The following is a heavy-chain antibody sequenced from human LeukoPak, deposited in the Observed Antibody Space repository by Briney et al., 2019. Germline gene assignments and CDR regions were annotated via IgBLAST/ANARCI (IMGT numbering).Heavy chain of an antibody. J-gene: IGHJ6*03. Sequence: RASVKVSCKASGYTFTSYGISWVRQAPGQGLEWMGWISAYNGNTNYAQKLQGRVTMTTDTSTSTAYMELRSLRSDDTAVYYCARATPGGYDFWSGYLGAYYYYMDVWGKGTTVTVSS. CDR3: ARATPGGYDFWSGYLGAYYYYMDV. V-gene: IGHV1-18*01. CDR2: ISAYNGNT. D-gene: IGHD3-3*01. CDR1: GYTFTSYG.